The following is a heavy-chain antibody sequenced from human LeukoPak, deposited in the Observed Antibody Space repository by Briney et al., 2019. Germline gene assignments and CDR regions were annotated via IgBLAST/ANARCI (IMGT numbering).Heavy chain of an antibody. CDR2: ISAYNGNT. CDR1: GYTFTSYG. J-gene: IGHJ6*02. V-gene: IGHV1-18*01. D-gene: IGHD4-11*01. Sequence: GASVKVSCKASGYTFTSYGISWVRQAPGQGLEWMGWISAYNGNTNYAQKLQGRVTMTTDTSTSTAYMELRSLRSDDTAVYYCARDKLLVVDYSNYAGAYYGMDVWGQGTTVTVSS. CDR3: ARDKLLVVDYSNYAGAYYGMDV.